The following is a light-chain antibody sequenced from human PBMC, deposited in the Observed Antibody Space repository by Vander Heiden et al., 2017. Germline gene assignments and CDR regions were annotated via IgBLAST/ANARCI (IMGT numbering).Light chain of an antibody. J-gene: IGLJ2*01. CDR3: QSYDSSLSVV. Sequence: QSVLTQPPPVSGAQGQRINISCTGRRSNNGAGYGVHWYQQLPGTAPKLLICDNTNRPSGVPDRFSGSKSGTSASLAITGLQAEDEADYYCQSYDSSLSVVFGGGTKLTVL. CDR1: RSNNGAGYG. CDR2: DNT. V-gene: IGLV1-40*01.